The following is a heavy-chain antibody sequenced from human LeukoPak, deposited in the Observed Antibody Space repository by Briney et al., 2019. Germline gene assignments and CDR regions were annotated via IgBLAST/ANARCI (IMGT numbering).Heavy chain of an antibody. CDR3: ARGRLYYYGSGNRSGGYWFDP. Sequence: KPSETLSLTCAVYGGSFSGYYWSWIRQPPGKGLEWIGEINHSGSTNYNPSLKSRVTISVDTSKNQFSLKPSSVTAADTAVYYCARGRLYYYGSGNRSGGYWFDPWGQGTLVTVSS. CDR1: GGSFSGYY. D-gene: IGHD3-10*01. V-gene: IGHV4-34*01. J-gene: IGHJ5*02. CDR2: INHSGST.